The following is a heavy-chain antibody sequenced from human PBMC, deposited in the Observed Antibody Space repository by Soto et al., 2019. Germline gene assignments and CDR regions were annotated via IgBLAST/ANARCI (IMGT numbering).Heavy chain of an antibody. J-gene: IGHJ6*02. CDR3: AREYYDFWRGYVTYGMDV. D-gene: IGHD3-3*01. CDR1: GYTFTSYA. V-gene: IGHV1-3*01. CDR2: INDGNGNT. Sequence: ASGKVSCKGSGYTFTSYAMHWVRQAPGQRVEGMGWINDGNGNTKYSQKFQGRVPITRDTSASTAYMELSSLRSEDTAVYYCAREYYDFWRGYVTYGMDVWGQGTTVTVSS.